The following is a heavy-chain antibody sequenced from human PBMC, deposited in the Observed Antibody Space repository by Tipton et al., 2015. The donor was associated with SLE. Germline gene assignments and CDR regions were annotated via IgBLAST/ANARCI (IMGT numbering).Heavy chain of an antibody. Sequence: SLTCTVSGGSISSGGYYWSWIRQHPGKGLEWIGYTYYSGSTYYNPSLKSRVTISVDTSKNQFSLKLSSVTAADTAVYYCARGSPLVPGLIDYWGQGTLVTVSS. CDR2: TYYSGST. CDR1: GGSISSGGYY. J-gene: IGHJ4*02. D-gene: IGHD2-2*01. V-gene: IGHV4-31*03. CDR3: ARGSPLVPGLIDY.